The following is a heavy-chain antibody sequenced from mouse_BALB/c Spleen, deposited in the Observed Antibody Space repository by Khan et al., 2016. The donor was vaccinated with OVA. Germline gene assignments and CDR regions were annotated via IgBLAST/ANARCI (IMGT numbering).Heavy chain of an antibody. Sequence: QVQLQQSGAELARPGASVKLSCKASGYTFTDYYINWVRQRTGQGLEWIGDIYPGIGNTYYNEKFKGKATLTAAKSSSPAYRQLSSRTSEDSAVYFCARSGTGSFLYWGQGTLVTVSA. CDR1: GYTFTDYY. CDR2: IYPGIGNT. D-gene: IGHD4-1*01. J-gene: IGHJ3*01. CDR3: ARSGTGSFLY. V-gene: IGHV1-77*01.